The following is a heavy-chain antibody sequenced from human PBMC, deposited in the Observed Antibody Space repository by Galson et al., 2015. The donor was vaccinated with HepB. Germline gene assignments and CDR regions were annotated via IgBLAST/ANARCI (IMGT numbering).Heavy chain of an antibody. V-gene: IGHV4-4*02. Sequence: SETLFLTCAVSGGSISSSNWWSWVRQPPGKGLEWIGEIYHSGSTNYNPSLKSRVTISVDKSKNQFSLKLSSVTAVDTAVYYCARDGGMVRGVREDNWFDPWGQGTLVTVSS. CDR1: GGSISSSNW. CDR2: IYHSGST. J-gene: IGHJ5*02. D-gene: IGHD3-10*01. CDR3: ARDGGMVRGVREDNWFDP.